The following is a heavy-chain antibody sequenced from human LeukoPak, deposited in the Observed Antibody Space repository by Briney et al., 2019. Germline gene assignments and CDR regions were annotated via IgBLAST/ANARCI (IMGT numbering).Heavy chain of an antibody. J-gene: IGHJ5*02. D-gene: IGHD2-2*01. CDR2: IRQDGSEK. Sequence: GGSLRLSCAASGFTFNRYWMSWVRQAPGKGLEWVANIRQDGSEKYYVDSVKGRFTISRDNAKNSLYLQMNSLRAEDTAVYYCARESGEFGLGYQHDPWGQGTLVSVSS. V-gene: IGHV3-7*03. CDR3: ARESGEFGLGYQHDP. CDR1: GFTFNRYW.